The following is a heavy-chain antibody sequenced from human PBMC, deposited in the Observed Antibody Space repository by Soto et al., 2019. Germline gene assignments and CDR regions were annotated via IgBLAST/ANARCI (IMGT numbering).Heavy chain of an antibody. J-gene: IGHJ4*02. V-gene: IGHV3-23*01. CDR1: GFTFSIYA. CDR3: AKHYYDILTGYQY. Sequence: GGSLRLSCAASGFTFSIYAMNWVRQAPGKGLEWVSTISGDGGSTHYAASVKGRFTISRDNSKNTLYLQMNSLRAEDTAVYYCAKHYYDILTGYQYWGQGTLVTVSS. D-gene: IGHD3-9*01. CDR2: ISGDGGST.